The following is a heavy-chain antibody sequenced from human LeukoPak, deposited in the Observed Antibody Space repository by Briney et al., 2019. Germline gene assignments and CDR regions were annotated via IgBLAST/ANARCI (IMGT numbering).Heavy chain of an antibody. V-gene: IGHV4-38-2*02. Sequence: SETLSLTCTVSGYSISSGYYWGWIRQPPGKGLEWIGYIYHSGSTDYNSSLKSRVTISEDTSKKQFSLKVSSVTAADTAVYYCARVDGSCSGGSCPSGNWFDPWGQGTLVTVSS. CDR2: IYHSGST. J-gene: IGHJ5*02. CDR1: GYSISSGYY. D-gene: IGHD2-15*01. CDR3: ARVDGSCSGGSCPSGNWFDP.